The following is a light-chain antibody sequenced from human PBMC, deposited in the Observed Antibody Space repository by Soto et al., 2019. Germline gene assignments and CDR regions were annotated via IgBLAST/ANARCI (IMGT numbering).Light chain of an antibody. CDR2: GHI. V-gene: IGLV1-40*03. CDR1: GSNIGSNYD. J-gene: IGLJ2*01. CDR3: QSYDRSLSAVI. Sequence: QSALTQPPSVSGAPGQMVTISCAGSGSNIGSNYDVNWYQQFPGATPKLLIYGHIHRPSGVPDRFSGSRSGASASLAITGLQPEDEADYYCQSYDRSLSAVIFGGGTKLTVL.